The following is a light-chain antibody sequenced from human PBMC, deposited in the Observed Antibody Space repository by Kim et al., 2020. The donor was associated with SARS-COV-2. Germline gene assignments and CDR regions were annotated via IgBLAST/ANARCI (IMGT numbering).Light chain of an antibody. J-gene: IGLJ3*02. CDR2: KDS. CDR3: YSAADNNRV. V-gene: IGLV3-27*01. CDR1: VLAKKY. Sequence: SVSPGQTARIACSVDVLAKKYALWFQQKPGQAPVLVIYKDSERPSGIPERFSGSRSGTTVTLTINGAQVEDEADYYCYSAADNNRVFGGGTQLTVL.